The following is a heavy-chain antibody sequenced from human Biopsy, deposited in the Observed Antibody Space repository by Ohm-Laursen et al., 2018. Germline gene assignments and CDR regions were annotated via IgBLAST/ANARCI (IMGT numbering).Heavy chain of an antibody. CDR1: GFHFSDYS. D-gene: IGHD2-15*01. CDR3: AQEGRHCSGGRCDGTSVWEV. J-gene: IGHJ4*03. CDR2: IASRGGTM. Sequence: SLRLSCSASGFHFSDYSMSWIRQAPGKGLEWISYIASRGGTMYYVDSVKGRFTISRDNAEKSLYLQMNSLRAEDTVVYYCAQEGRHCSGGRCDGTSVWEVWGQGPRVPVSS. V-gene: IGHV3-11*01.